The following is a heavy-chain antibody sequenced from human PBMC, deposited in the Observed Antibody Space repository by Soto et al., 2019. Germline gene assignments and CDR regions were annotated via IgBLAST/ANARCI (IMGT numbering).Heavy chain of an antibody. CDR3: TTTYPNDDSRVVAY. D-gene: IGHD1-1*01. CDR1: GFTFDDYA. J-gene: IGHJ4*02. V-gene: IGHV3-9*01. CDR2: ITWNSGSK. Sequence: ESGGGLVQPGRSLRLSCAASGFTFDDYAMHWVRQPPGKGLEWVSGITWNSGSKDYADSVKGRFTISRDNSKNSLYLQMNSLRGEDTALYYCTTTYPNDDSRVVAYWGQGTLVTVSS.